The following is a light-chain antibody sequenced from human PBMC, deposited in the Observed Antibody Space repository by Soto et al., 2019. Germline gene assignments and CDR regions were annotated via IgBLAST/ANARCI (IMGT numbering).Light chain of an antibody. CDR2: DVS. J-gene: IGLJ2*01. Sequence: QYVLTQPASVSGSPGQSITISCSGNSSDVGGYNFVSWFQQHPGKAPKVMLYDVSTRPSGVSNRFSGSKSGNTASLTISGLQSEDEAEYYCSSYTSSNTLVFGGGTKLTV. V-gene: IGLV2-14*01. CDR3: SSYTSSNTLV. CDR1: SSDVGGYNF.